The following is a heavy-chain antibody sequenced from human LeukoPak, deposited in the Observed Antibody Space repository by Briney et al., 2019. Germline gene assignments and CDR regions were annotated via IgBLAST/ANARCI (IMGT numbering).Heavy chain of an antibody. CDR1: GFTFSSYA. Sequence: GGSLRLSCAASGFTFSSYAMHWVRQAPGKGLEWVAVISYDGSNKYYADSVKGRFTISRDNSKNTLYLQMNSLRAEDTAVYYCARDAPGYCSGGSCYSTYYYYGMDVWAKGPRSPSP. CDR3: ARDAPGYCSGGSCYSTYYYYGMDV. CDR2: ISYDGSNK. J-gene: IGHJ6*02. D-gene: IGHD2-15*01. V-gene: IGHV3-30*04.